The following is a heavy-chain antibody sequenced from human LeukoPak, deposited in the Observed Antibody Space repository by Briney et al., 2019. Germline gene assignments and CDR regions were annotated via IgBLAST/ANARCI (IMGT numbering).Heavy chain of an antibody. J-gene: IGHJ4*02. V-gene: IGHV4-30-4*01. Sequence: SETLSLTCTVSGGSISSGDYYWSWLRQPPGKGLEWIGYIYYSGSTAYTPSLKSRVAISLDTSKNQFSLNLTSVTAADTAVYYCARDGATGVLDHWGQGTLVTVSS. CDR1: GGSISSGDYY. CDR2: IYYSGST. CDR3: ARDGATGVLDH. D-gene: IGHD4/OR15-4a*01.